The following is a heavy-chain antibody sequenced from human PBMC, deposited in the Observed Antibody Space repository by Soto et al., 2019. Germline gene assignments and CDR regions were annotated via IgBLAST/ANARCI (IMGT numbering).Heavy chain of an antibody. CDR1: GGSVSSGGYY. Sequence: ETLSLTCTVSGGSVSSGGYYGSWIRQPPGKGLEWIGYIYYSGSTNYNPSLKSRVTISVDTSKNQFSLKLSSVTAADTAVYYCARASGYVDYWGQGTLVTVSS. V-gene: IGHV4-61*08. D-gene: IGHD3-22*01. J-gene: IGHJ4*02. CDR2: IYYSGST. CDR3: ARASGYVDY.